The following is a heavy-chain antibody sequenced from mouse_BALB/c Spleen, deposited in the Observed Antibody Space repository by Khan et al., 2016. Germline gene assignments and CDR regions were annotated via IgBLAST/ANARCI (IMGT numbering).Heavy chain of an antibody. V-gene: IGHV1S135*01. CDR1: GYSFTVFN. CDR3: ARDWGY. CDR2: IDPFNGNI. J-gene: IGHJ2*01. Sequence: VQLQQSGPELVKPGTSVKISCKASGYSFTVFNMYWVKQSHGKSLEWIGYIDPFNGNISYIQKFKDKATLTVDKYSNTAFMHHNSLTYEDSAVYYCARDWGYWGQHTPLTVSS. D-gene: IGHD4-1*01.